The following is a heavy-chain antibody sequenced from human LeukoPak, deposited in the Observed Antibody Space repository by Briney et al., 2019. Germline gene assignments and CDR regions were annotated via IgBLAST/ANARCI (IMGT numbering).Heavy chain of an antibody. Sequence: GGSLRLSCAASGFPFSSYAMHWVRQAPGKGLEWVSLISGDGVSTFYADSVKGRFSISRDNSKNSLYLEMTSLRTEDAAMYYCAKESGRFDYWGQGTLVAVSS. J-gene: IGHJ4*02. V-gene: IGHV3-43*02. CDR2: ISGDGVST. CDR1: GFPFSSYA. CDR3: AKESGRFDY.